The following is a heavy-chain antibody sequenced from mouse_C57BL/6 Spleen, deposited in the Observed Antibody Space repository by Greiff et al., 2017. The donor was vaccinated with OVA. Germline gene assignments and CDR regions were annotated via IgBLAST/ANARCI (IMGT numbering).Heavy chain of an antibody. CDR2: INPNNGGT. D-gene: IGHD2-4*01. CDR3: ARNDYDVGWYVDV. Sequence: VQLQQSGPELVKPGASVKISCKASGYTFTDYYMNWVKQSHGKSLEWIGDINPNNGGTSYNQKFKGKATLTVDKSSSTAYMELRSLTSEDSAVYYCARNDYDVGWYVDVWGTGTTVTVSS. J-gene: IGHJ1*03. V-gene: IGHV1-26*01. CDR1: GYTFTDYY.